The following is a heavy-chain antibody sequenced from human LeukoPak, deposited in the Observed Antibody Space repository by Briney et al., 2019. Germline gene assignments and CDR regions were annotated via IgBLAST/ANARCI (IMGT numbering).Heavy chain of an antibody. Sequence: SETLSLTCAVYGGSFSGYYWSWIRQPPGKGLEWIGEINHSGSTNYNPSLKSRVTISVDTSKNQFSLKLSSVTAADTAVYYCARDILTCYFSYNWFDPWGQGTLVTVSS. D-gene: IGHD3-9*01. V-gene: IGHV4-34*01. J-gene: IGHJ5*02. CDR3: ARDILTCYFSYNWFDP. CDR1: GGSFSGYY. CDR2: INHSGST.